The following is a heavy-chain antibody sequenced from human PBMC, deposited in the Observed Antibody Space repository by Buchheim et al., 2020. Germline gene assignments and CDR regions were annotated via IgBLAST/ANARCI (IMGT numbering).Heavy chain of an antibody. D-gene: IGHD3-22*01. CDR1: GFTFSSYA. CDR3: AIDPVKSYYDSSGYSYYFDY. CDR2: ISYDGSNK. V-gene: IGHV3-30-3*01. Sequence: QVQLVESGGGVVQPGRSLRLSCAASGFTFSSYAMHWVRQAPGKGLEWVAVISYDGSNKYYADSVKGRFTISRDNSKNTLYLQMNSLRAEDTAVYYCAIDPVKSYYDSSGYSYYFDYWGQGTL. J-gene: IGHJ4*02.